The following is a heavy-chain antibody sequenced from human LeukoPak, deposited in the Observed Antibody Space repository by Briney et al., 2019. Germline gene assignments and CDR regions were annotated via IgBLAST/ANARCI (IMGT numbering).Heavy chain of an antibody. D-gene: IGHD2-2*02. CDR2: ISGSGGST. CDR1: GFTFSSYA. J-gene: IGHJ4*02. CDR3: AKGNCRGTSCYSDY. Sequence: PGGSLRLSCAASGFTFSSYAMSWVRQAPGKGLEWVSAISGSGGSTYYADSVKGRFTIARDNSKNTLYLQMNSLRAEDTAVYHCAKGNCRGTSCYSDYWGQGTLVTVSS. V-gene: IGHV3-23*01.